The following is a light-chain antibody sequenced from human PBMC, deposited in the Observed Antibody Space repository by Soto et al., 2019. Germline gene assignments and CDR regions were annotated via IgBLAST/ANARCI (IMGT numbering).Light chain of an antibody. J-gene: IGKJ1*01. Sequence: DIQMTQSPSTLSASVGDRVTITCRASQSISSWLAWYQQKPGKAPKLLIYDASSLESGVPSRFSGSGSGTEFTLTISSLQPDDLATYYCQQYNSYSGTFGQGTKVDI. V-gene: IGKV1-5*01. CDR1: QSISSW. CDR3: QQYNSYSGT. CDR2: DAS.